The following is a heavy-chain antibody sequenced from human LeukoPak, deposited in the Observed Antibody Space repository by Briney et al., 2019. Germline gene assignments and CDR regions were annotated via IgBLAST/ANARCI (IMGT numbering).Heavy chain of an antibody. CDR2: IDPNSGGT. D-gene: IGHD1-1*01. V-gene: IGHV1-2*02. Sequence: ASVKVSCKTSENTFSGYYIHWVRQAPGQGLEWMGWIDPNSGGTKYTEKFQGRVTMTRDTSITTAYMELSRLRFDDTAVYYCARDLDRKVHLAGYQYYMDVWGKGTSVTVSS. CDR3: ARDLDRKVHLAGYQYYMDV. J-gene: IGHJ6*03. CDR1: ENTFSGYY.